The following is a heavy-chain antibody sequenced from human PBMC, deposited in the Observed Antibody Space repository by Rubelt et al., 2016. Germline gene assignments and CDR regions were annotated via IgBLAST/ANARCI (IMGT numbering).Heavy chain of an antibody. CDR2: MNPNSGNT. Sequence: QVQLVQSGAEVKKPGASVKVSCKASGYTFTSYDINWVRQATGQGLEWMGWMNPNSGNTGYAQKFQGRVTMTRNTSISTAYMELSSLRSEDTAVYYCARELVPAAPGFYYGMDVWGQGTTVTVSS. V-gene: IGHV1-8*01. J-gene: IGHJ6*02. CDR1: GYTFTSYD. CDR3: ARELVPAAPGFYYGMDV. D-gene: IGHD2-2*01.